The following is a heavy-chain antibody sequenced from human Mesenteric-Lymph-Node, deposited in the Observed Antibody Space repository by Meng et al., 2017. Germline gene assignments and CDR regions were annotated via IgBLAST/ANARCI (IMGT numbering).Heavy chain of an antibody. CDR1: GFTFRSYA. Sequence: GGSLRLSCAASGFTFRSYAMGWVRQAPGKGLEWVSIISASGGDTFYADSVKGRFTISRDNSKNTLYLQMNSLRAEDTAVYYCAKDGPDIVVVVAATNWYFDLWGRGTLVTVSS. J-gene: IGHJ2*01. CDR2: ISASGGDT. D-gene: IGHD2-15*01. CDR3: AKDGPDIVVVVAATNWYFDL. V-gene: IGHV3-23*01.